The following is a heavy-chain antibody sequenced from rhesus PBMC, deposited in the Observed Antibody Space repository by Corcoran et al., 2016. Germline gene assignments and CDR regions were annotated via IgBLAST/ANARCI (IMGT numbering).Heavy chain of an antibody. D-gene: IGHD3-28*01. Sequence: LQLQESGPGLVKPSETLSLTCAVSGGSITSKWWTWIRQPPGKGLECIGHISGGGGSATYSPSLKSRVTISTDTSKNQIYLKLISVTAADTAVYYCARANSGYYLDYWGQGVLVTVSS. V-gene: IGHV4-173*01. CDR3: ARANSGYYLDY. CDR1: GGSITSKW. CDR2: ISGGGGSA. J-gene: IGHJ4*01.